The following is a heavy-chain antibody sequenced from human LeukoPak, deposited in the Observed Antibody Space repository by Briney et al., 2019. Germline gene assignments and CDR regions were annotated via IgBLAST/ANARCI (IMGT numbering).Heavy chain of an antibody. D-gene: IGHD3-22*01. Sequence: PSETLSLTCAVYGGSFSGHYWSWIRQPPGKGLEWIGEINHSGSTNYNPSLKRRVTISVDTSKNQFSLKLSSVTAADTAVYYCARGPSQRSTMIVVVIKGFDIWGQGTMVTVSS. J-gene: IGHJ3*02. CDR1: GGSFSGHY. V-gene: IGHV4-34*01. CDR3: ARGPSQRSTMIVVVIKGFDI. CDR2: INHSGST.